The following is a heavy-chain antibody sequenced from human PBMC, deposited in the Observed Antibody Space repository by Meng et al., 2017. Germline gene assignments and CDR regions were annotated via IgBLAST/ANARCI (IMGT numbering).Heavy chain of an antibody. J-gene: IGHJ4*02. D-gene: IGHD6-19*01. Sequence: QRWGGGLLRPSETLSLTCGVYGGSFNGYYWTWIRQPSGKGLEWVGDINHSGSTNYYPSLKSRVTISLDTSKNQFSLKLRSVTAADTAVYFCARGFYSSGWNTFDYWGQGTLVTVSS. CDR1: GGSFNGYY. CDR2: INHSGST. CDR3: ARGFYSSGWNTFDY. V-gene: IGHV4-34*01.